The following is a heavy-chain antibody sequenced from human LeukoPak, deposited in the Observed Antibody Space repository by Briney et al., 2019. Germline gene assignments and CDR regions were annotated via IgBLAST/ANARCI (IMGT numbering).Heavy chain of an antibody. Sequence: PSETLSLTCAVSGGSISTGNWWSWVRQSPDKGLEWIGEIYHSGSSNYNPSLKSRVNIKIDDSKHHFSLSLASVTAADTAVYYCAREGSRRLYMDVWGRGTTVTVSS. D-gene: IGHD6-25*01. CDR3: AREGSRRLYMDV. V-gene: IGHV4-4*02. CDR1: GGSISTGNW. CDR2: IYHSGSS. J-gene: IGHJ6*03.